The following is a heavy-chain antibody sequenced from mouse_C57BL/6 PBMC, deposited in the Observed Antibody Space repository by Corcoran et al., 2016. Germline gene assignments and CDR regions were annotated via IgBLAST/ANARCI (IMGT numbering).Heavy chain of an antibody. V-gene: IGHV1-84*01. CDR3: ARPHAGNDVGAMDY. CDR1: GYTFTDYY. CDR2: IYPGSGNT. Sequence: QIQLQQSGPELVKPGASVKISCKASGYTFTDYYIHWVKQRPGQGLEWIGWIYPGSGNTKYNEKFKGKATLTVDTSSSTANMQLSSLTSEDSAVYFLARPHAGNDVGAMDYWGQGTSFTVSS. J-gene: IGHJ4*01. D-gene: IGHD2-2*01.